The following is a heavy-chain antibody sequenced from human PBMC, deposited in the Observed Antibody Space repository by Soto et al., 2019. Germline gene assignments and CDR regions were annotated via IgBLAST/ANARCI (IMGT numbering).Heavy chain of an antibody. D-gene: IGHD6-6*01. J-gene: IGHJ3*02. CDR2: IIPIFGTA. CDR1: GGTFSSYA. CDR3: ASLTSRAALDAFGI. Sequence: ASVKVSCKASGGTFSSYAISWVRQAPGQGLEWMGGIIPIFGTANYAQKFQGRVTITADESTSTAYMELSSLRSEDTAVYYCASLTSRAALDAFGIWGQGTGVTVSS. V-gene: IGHV1-69*13.